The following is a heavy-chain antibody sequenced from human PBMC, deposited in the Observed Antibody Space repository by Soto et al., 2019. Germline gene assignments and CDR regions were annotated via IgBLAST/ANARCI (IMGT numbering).Heavy chain of an antibody. J-gene: IGHJ4*02. D-gene: IGHD6-13*01. Sequence: GSLRLSCAAPGFTFSSYAMSWVRQAPGKGLEWVSAISGSGGSAYYADSVKGRFTISRDNSKNTLYLQMNSLRAEDTAVYYCAYSSTPFDYWGQGTLVTVSS. V-gene: IGHV3-23*01. CDR2: ISGSGGSA. CDR3: AYSSTPFDY. CDR1: GFTFSSYA.